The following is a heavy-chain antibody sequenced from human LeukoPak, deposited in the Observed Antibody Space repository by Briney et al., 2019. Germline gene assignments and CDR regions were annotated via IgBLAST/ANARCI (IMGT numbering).Heavy chain of an antibody. J-gene: IGHJ1*01. Sequence: SETLSLTCTVSGGSISSYYWSWIRQPPGKGLEWIGFIYYSGSTNYNPSLKSRVTISVDTSKNQFSLKLSSVTAADTAVYYCARGRRYSSSLEYFQHWGQGTLVTVSS. CDR2: IYYSGST. CDR3: ARGRRYSSSLEYFQH. V-gene: IGHV4-59*01. D-gene: IGHD6-13*01. CDR1: GGSISSYY.